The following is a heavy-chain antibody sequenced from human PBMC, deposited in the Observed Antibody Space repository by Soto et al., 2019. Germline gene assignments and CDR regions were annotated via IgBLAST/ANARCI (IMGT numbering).Heavy chain of an antibody. D-gene: IGHD2-15*01. Sequence: GGSLRLSCAASGFTFSSYDMHWVRQAPGKGLEWVAVISYDGSNKYYADSVKGRFTISRDNSKNTLYLQMNSLKTEDTAVYYCATKIVAATSDYWGQGTLVTVSS. CDR2: ISYDGSNK. CDR1: GFTFSSYD. V-gene: IGHV3-30*03. CDR3: ATKIVAATSDY. J-gene: IGHJ4*02.